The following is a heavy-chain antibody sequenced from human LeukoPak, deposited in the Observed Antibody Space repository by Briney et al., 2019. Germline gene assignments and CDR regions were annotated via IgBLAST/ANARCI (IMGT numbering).Heavy chain of an antibody. CDR1: GYTFTGYY. D-gene: IGHD4-17*01. J-gene: IGHJ4*02. Sequence: ASVKVSCKASGYTFTGYYMHWVRQAPGQGLEWMGWTNPNSGGTNYAQKFQGRVTMTRDTSISTAYMELSRLRSDDTAVYYCASALGNYHDYGPQRDYWGQGTLVTVSS. CDR3: ASALGNYHDYGPQRDY. CDR2: TNPNSGGT. V-gene: IGHV1-2*02.